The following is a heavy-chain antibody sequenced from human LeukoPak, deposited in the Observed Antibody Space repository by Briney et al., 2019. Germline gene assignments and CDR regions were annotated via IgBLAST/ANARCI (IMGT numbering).Heavy chain of an antibody. CDR2: INHSGST. CDR3: ARGAPSSSSWTEFDY. V-gene: IGHV4-34*01. D-gene: IGHD6-13*01. J-gene: IGHJ4*02. CDR1: GGSFSGYY. Sequence: PSETLSLTCAVYGGSFSGYYWSWIRQPPGKGLEWIGEINHSGSTNYNPSLKSRVTISVDTSKNQFSLKLSSVTAADTAVYYCARGAPSSSSWTEFDYWGQGTLVTVSS.